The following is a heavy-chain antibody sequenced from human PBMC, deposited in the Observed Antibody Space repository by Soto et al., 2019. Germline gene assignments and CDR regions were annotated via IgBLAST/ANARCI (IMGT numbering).Heavy chain of an antibody. CDR2: ISAYNGNT. J-gene: IGHJ1*01. D-gene: IGHD6-13*01. CDR3: ARDVVGIAAAAVAEYFQH. Sequence: QVPLVQSGAEVKKPGASVKVSCKASGYTFTSYGISWVRQAPGQGLEWMGWISAYNGNTNYAQKLQGRVTMTTDTSTSTAYMELRSLRSDDTAVYYCARDVVGIAAAAVAEYFQHWGQGTLVTVSS. CDR1: GYTFTSYG. V-gene: IGHV1-18*04.